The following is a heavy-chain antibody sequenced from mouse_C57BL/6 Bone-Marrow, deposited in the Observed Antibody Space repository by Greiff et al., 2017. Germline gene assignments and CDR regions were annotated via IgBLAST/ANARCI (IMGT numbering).Heavy chain of an antibody. V-gene: IGHV1-81*01. CDR3: ARGGYYGSTRYFDV. Sequence: LVESGAELARPGASVKLSCKASGYTFTSYGISWVKQRTGQGLEWIGEIYPRSGNTYYNEKFKGKATLTADKSSSTAYMELRSLTSEDSAVYFCARGGYYGSTRYFDVWGTGTTVTVSS. D-gene: IGHD1-1*01. J-gene: IGHJ1*03. CDR2: IYPRSGNT. CDR1: GYTFTSYG.